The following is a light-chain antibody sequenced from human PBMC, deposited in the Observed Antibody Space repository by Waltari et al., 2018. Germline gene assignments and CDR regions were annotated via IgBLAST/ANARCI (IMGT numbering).Light chain of an antibody. CDR2: AAS. J-gene: IGKJ4*01. CDR3: QKYNSDPLT. Sequence: DIQMTHSTSSLSASVGDRVTITCRASQGISNYLAWYQQKPGNVPKLLIYAASILQPGVPSRFSGTGSGADFTLTISSLQPEDVATYYCQKYNSDPLTFGGGTKVEIK. CDR1: QGISNY. V-gene: IGKV1-27*01.